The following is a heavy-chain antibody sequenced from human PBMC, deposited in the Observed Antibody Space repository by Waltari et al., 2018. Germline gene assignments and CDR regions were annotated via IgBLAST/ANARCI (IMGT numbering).Heavy chain of an antibody. J-gene: IGHJ4*02. CDR3: ASRLDYGDYRAGNYFDY. CDR2: IYHSGST. D-gene: IGHD4-17*01. Sequence: QVQLQESGPGLVKPSGTLSLTCAVSGGPISSSNWLSGVRQPPGKGLEWIGEIYHSGSTNYNPSLKSRVTISVDKSKNQFSLKLSSVTAADTAVYYCASRLDYGDYRAGNYFDYWGQGTLVTVSS. V-gene: IGHV4-4*02. CDR1: GGPISSSNW.